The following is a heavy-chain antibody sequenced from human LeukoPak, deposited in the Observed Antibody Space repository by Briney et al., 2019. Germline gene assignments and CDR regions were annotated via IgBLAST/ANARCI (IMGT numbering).Heavy chain of an antibody. J-gene: IGHJ3*02. D-gene: IGHD6-6*01. CDR2: IYYSGST. CDR1: GGSISSSSYY. Sequence: SETLSLTCTVSGGSISSSSYYWGWIRQPPGKGLEWIGSIYYSGSTYYNPSLKSRVTISVDTSKNQFSLKLSSVTAADTAVYYCARVQSIAALRGAFDIWGQGTMVTVSS. V-gene: IGHV4-39*07. CDR3: ARVQSIAALRGAFDI.